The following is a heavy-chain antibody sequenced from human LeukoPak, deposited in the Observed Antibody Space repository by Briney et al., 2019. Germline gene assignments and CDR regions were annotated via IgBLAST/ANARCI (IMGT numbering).Heavy chain of an antibody. Sequence: ASVKVSCKASGYTFTSYDIKWVRQATGQGLEWMGWMNPNSGNTGYAQKFQGRVTMTRNTSISTAYMELSSLRSEDTAVYYCARGGRAIKQQLEGNWFDPWGQGTLVTVSS. CDR3: ARGGRAIKQQLEGNWFDP. J-gene: IGHJ5*02. CDR1: GYTFTSYD. CDR2: MNPNSGNT. D-gene: IGHD6-13*01. V-gene: IGHV1-8*01.